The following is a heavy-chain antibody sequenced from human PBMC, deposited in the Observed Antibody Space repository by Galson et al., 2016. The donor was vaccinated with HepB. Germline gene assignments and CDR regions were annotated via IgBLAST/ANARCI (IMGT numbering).Heavy chain of an antibody. CDR3: AKTLLGGMDV. CDR2: IRCNGGTT. V-gene: IGHV3-23*01. Sequence: SLRLSCAASGFTFSGYAMSWVRQAPGKGLECVSSIRCNGGTTYYADSVKGRFTISRDNSKNTLYLQMNSLRADDTAVYYCAKTLLGGMDVWGQGTTVTVSS. J-gene: IGHJ6*02. D-gene: IGHD2-21*01. CDR1: GFTFSGYA.